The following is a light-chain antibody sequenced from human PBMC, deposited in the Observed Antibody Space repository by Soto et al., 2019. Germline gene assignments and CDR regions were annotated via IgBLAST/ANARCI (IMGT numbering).Light chain of an antibody. CDR3: CSYAGSSTWV. Sequence: QSALTQPASVSGSPGQSITISCTGTSSDVGSYNLVSWYQQHPGKAPKLMIYEGNKRPSGVSNRFSGSKSGNTASLTISGLQAEDEADYYCCSYAGSSTWVFGGGTKLNVL. V-gene: IGLV2-23*01. CDR1: SSDVGSYNL. J-gene: IGLJ3*02. CDR2: EGN.